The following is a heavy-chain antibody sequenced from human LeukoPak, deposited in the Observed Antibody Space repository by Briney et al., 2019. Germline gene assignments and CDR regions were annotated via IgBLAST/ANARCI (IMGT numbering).Heavy chain of an antibody. J-gene: IGHJ5*02. CDR1: GGSISSYY. V-gene: IGHV4-59*12. Sequence: SETLSLTCTVSGGSISSYYWSWIRQPPGKGLEWIGYIYYSGSTNYNPSLKSRVTMSVDTSKNQFSLKLSSVTAADTAVYYCARRTYYYGSGSYVSRFDPWGQGTLVTVSS. CDR2: IYYSGST. D-gene: IGHD3-10*01. CDR3: ARRTYYYGSGSYVSRFDP.